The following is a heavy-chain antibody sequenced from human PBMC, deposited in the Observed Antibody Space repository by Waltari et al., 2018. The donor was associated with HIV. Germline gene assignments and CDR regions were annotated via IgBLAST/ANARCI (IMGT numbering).Heavy chain of an antibody. V-gene: IGHV1-2*04. Sequence: QVQLVQSGAEVKKPGASVKVSCKASGYTFTGYYMHWVRQAPGQGLEWMGWINPNSGGTNYAQKFQGWVTMTRDTSISTAYMELSRLRSDDTAVYYCARNYCSSTSCYRDYYGMDVWGQGTTVTVSS. J-gene: IGHJ6*02. CDR2: INPNSGGT. CDR1: GYTFTGYY. D-gene: IGHD2-2*02. CDR3: ARNYCSSTSCYRDYYGMDV.